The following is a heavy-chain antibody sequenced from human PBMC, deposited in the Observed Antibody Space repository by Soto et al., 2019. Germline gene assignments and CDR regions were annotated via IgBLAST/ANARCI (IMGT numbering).Heavy chain of an antibody. Sequence: PGGSLRLSCAASVFTFSSYCMHLVRQAPGKGLEWVAVISYDGSNKYYADSVKGRFTISRDNSKNTLHLQMNSLRAEDTAVYYCAKCKAAVKNYYYGMEVWGPGTTVTVSS. V-gene: IGHV3-30*18. D-gene: IGHD6-6*01. CDR1: VFTFSSYC. CDR3: AKCKAAVKNYYYGMEV. J-gene: IGHJ6*02. CDR2: ISYDGSNK.